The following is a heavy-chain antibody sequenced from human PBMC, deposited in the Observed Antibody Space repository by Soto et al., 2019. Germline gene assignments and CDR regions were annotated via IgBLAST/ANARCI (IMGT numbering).Heavy chain of an antibody. CDR2: ISGSDDST. V-gene: IGHV3-23*01. CDR3: AKRSSSSTFDY. D-gene: IGHD6-6*01. Sequence: EVQLLESGGGLVQPGESLRLSCAASGFTFSSYAMSWVRQAPGKGLEWVSGISGSDDSTYYADSVKGRFTISRDNSKNTLYLQMSSLRAEDTAVYYCAKRSSSSTFDYWGQGTLVTVSS. CDR1: GFTFSSYA. J-gene: IGHJ4*02.